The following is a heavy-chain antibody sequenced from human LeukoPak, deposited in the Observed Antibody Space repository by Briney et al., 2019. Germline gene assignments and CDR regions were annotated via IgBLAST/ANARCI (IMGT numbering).Heavy chain of an antibody. D-gene: IGHD2-2*01. Sequence: GGSLRLSCAASGFTFSSYGMHWVRQAPGKGLEWVAVISYDGSNKYYADSVKGRFTISRDNSKNTLYLQMNSLRAEDTAVYYCAKVRPPGYCSSTSCWDAFDIWGQGTMVTVSS. V-gene: IGHV3-30*18. J-gene: IGHJ3*02. CDR2: ISYDGSNK. CDR3: AKVRPPGYCSSTSCWDAFDI. CDR1: GFTFSSYG.